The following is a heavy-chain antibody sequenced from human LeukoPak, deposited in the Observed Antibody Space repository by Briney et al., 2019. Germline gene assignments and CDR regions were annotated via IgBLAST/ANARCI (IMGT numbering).Heavy chain of an antibody. CDR1: GYIFSSYW. D-gene: IGHD2/OR15-2a*01. J-gene: IGHJ3*01. CDR2: IYPGDSDT. Sequence: HGGSLKISWQSSGYIFSSYWIAWVRQLPGKGLEGMGIIYPGDSDTRYSPSFQGHVTISADKSISTAYLQWSSLKASDTAMYYCARQNRGADLWGQGTMVTVSS. CDR3: ARQNRGADL. V-gene: IGHV5-51*01.